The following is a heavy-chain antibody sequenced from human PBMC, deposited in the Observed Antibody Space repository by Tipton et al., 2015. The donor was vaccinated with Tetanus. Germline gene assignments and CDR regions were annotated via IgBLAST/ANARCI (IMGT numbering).Heavy chain of an antibody. Sequence: QSGPEVKKPGSSVKVSCKASGGTFSSYAISWVRQAPGQGLEWMGGIIPIFGTANYAQKFQGRVTITADESTSTAYMELSSLRSEDTAVYYCAGAAYSGSHHDQDFDYWGQGTLVTVSS. CDR2: IIPIFGTA. D-gene: IGHD1-26*01. CDR1: GGTFSSYA. J-gene: IGHJ4*02. CDR3: AGAAYSGSHHDQDFDY. V-gene: IGHV1-69*01.